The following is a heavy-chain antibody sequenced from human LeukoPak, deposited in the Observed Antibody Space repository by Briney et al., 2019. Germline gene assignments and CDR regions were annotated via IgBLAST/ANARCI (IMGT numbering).Heavy chain of an antibody. CDR1: GGTFSSYA. CDR2: MIPIFGTA. D-gene: IGHD5-18*01. CDR3: ARDSGSYGYWWFDP. Sequence: SVKVSCKASGGTFSSYAISWVRQAPGQGLEWMGGMIPIFGTANYAQKFQGRVTITADESTSTAYMELSSLRSEDTAVYYCARDSGSYGYWWFDPWGQGTLVTVSS. V-gene: IGHV1-69*13. J-gene: IGHJ5*02.